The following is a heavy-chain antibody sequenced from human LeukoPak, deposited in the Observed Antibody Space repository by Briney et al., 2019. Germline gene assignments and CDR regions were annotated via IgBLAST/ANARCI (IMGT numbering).Heavy chain of an antibody. CDR1: GFTFSSYA. CDR3: AKGRRDGYNYDY. D-gene: IGHD5-24*01. CDR2: ISAGGGST. Sequence: GGSLRLSCAASGFTFSSYAMSWVRQAPGKGLEWVSAISAGGGSTYYADSVKGRFTISRDSSENTLYLQMNSLRAEDTALYYGAKGRRDGYNYDYWGQGTPVTVSS. J-gene: IGHJ4*02. V-gene: IGHV3-23*01.